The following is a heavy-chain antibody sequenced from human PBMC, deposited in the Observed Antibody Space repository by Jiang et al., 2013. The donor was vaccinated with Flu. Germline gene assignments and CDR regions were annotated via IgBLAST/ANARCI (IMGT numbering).Heavy chain of an antibody. J-gene: IGHJ4*02. Sequence: IIYPGDSDTRYSPSFQGQVTISADKSISTAYLQWSSLKASDTAMYYCARPMYYDILTGYFRFDYWGQGTLVTGLL. CDR2: IYPGDSDT. V-gene: IGHV5-51*01. D-gene: IGHD3-9*01. CDR3: ARPMYYDILTGYFRFDY.